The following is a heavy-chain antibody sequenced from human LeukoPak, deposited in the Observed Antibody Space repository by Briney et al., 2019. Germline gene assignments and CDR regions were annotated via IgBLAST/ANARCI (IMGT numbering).Heavy chain of an antibody. Sequence: ASVKVSCKASGYTFTGYYIHWVRQAPGQGLEWMGWIKPNSGGTNYAQKIQGRVTMTTDTSTSTAYMELRSLRYDDTAVYYCARDPFYYSDAFDIWGQGTMVTVSS. J-gene: IGHJ3*02. V-gene: IGHV1-2*02. D-gene: IGHD3-22*01. CDR2: IKPNSGGT. CDR3: ARDPFYYSDAFDI. CDR1: GYTFTGYY.